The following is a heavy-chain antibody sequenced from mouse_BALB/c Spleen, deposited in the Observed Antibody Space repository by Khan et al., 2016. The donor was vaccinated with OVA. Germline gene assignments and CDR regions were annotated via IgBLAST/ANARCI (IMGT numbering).Heavy chain of an antibody. V-gene: IGHV1-20*02. CDR2: INPHIGET. Sequence: EVQLQQSGPELVKPGASVKISCKASGYSFTGYFMNWVMQSHGKSLEWIGRINPHIGETLYNQKFKGKATLTVDESSRTVHMELRSLASEDSAVYYFARKNGSDFDYWGQGTTLTVSS. J-gene: IGHJ2*01. CDR3: ARKNGSDFDY. CDR1: GYSFTGYF. D-gene: IGHD1-1*01.